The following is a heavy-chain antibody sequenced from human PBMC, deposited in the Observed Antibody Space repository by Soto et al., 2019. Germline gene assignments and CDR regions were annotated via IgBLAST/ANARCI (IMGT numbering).Heavy chain of an antibody. J-gene: IGHJ4*02. D-gene: IGHD2-2*01. V-gene: IGHV3-33*01. CDR3: ASLYCSSTSCFDY. CDR2: IWYDGSNK. Sequence: PGGSLRLSCAASGFTFSSYGMHWVRQAPGKGLEWVAVIWYDGSNKYYADSVKGRFTISRDNSKNTLYLQMNSLRAEDTAVYYCASLYCSSTSCFDYWGQGTLVTVSS. CDR1: GFTFSSYG.